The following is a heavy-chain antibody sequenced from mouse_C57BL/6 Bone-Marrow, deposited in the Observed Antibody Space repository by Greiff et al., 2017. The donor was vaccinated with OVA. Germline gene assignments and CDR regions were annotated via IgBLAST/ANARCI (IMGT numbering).Heavy chain of an antibody. CDR3: ARDTTVVPDY. CDR2: IDPSDSYT. CDR1: GYTFTSYW. D-gene: IGHD1-1*01. V-gene: IGHV1-50*01. J-gene: IGHJ2*01. Sequence: QVQLQQPGAELVKPGASVKLSCKASGYTFTSYWMQWVKQRPGQGLEWIGEIDPSDSYTNYNQKFKGKATLTVDKSSSTAYMQLSSLTSEDSAVYYCARDTTVVPDYWGQGTTLTVSS.